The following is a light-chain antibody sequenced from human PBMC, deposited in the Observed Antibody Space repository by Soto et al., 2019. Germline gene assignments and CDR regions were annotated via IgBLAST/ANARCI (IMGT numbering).Light chain of an antibody. CDR1: QSAGNF. J-gene: IGKJ5*01. CDR2: YIS. Sequence: EIVMTQSPATLSVSPGETASLSCRAIQSAGNFLAWYQQKPGQAPRLLIYYISTRATGIPARFSGSGSGTEFTLTINSLQSEDSAVYYCQQHNQWPITFGQGTRLEIK. V-gene: IGKV3D-15*01. CDR3: QQHNQWPIT.